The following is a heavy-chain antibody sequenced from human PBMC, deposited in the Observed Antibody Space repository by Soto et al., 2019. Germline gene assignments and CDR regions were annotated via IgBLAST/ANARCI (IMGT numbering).Heavy chain of an antibody. CDR2: IYSSGDT. V-gene: IGHV4-59*01. CDR3: WRGRPRDRYNSGHSDFAI. D-gene: IGHD5-12*01. CDR1: GDSISSDY. J-gene: IGHJ3*02. Sequence: SETLSLTCTVSGDSISSDYLSWFLQSPGKGLEGIGYIYSSGDTNYNPSLKRRVTISVDTSKTHFSLNLICVTAADTAVDYCWRGRPRDRYNSGHSDFAIWAQGTMVTVSS.